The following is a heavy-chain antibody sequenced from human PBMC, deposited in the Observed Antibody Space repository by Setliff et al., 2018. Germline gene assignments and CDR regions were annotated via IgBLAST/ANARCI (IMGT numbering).Heavy chain of an antibody. Sequence: SETLSLTCTVSGASISSYYWVWIRQPPGKGLEWIGSIYSGGNTYNSASLKSRVTISVDTSKNQFSLRLTSVSAADTAVYYCARAYYYASGNSHNYYMDVWGKGTAVTVSS. CDR3: ARAYYYASGNSHNYYMDV. D-gene: IGHD3-10*01. CDR1: GASISSYY. V-gene: IGHV4-4*08. J-gene: IGHJ6*03. CDR2: IYSGGNT.